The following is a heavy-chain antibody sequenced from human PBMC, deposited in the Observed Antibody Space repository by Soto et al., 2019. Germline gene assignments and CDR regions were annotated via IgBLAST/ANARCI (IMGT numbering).Heavy chain of an antibody. CDR3: ARVTSEGAATTRYYYYMDV. CDR1: GFTFSSYG. J-gene: IGHJ6*03. D-gene: IGHD1-26*01. CDR2: IWYDGSNK. V-gene: IGHV3-33*01. Sequence: GGSLRLSCAASGFTFSSYGMHWVRQAPGKGLEWVAVIWYDGSNKYYADSVKGRFTISRDNSKNTLYLQMNSLRAEDTAVYYCARVTSEGAATTRYYYYMDVWGKGTTVTVSS.